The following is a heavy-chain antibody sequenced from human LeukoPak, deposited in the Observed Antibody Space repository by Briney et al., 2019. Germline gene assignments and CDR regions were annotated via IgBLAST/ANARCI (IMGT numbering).Heavy chain of an antibody. J-gene: IGHJ6*03. CDR1: GGSISSGSYY. D-gene: IGHD5-18*01. V-gene: IGHV4-61*02. CDR3: AREAGYSYGTYYYYYMDV. CDR2: IYTSGST. Sequence: SETLSLTCTVSGGSISSGSYYWSWIRQPAGKGLEWIGRIYTSGSTNYNPSLKSRVTISVDTSQNQFSLKLSSVTAADTAVYYCAREAGYSYGTYYYYYMDVWGKGTTVTISS.